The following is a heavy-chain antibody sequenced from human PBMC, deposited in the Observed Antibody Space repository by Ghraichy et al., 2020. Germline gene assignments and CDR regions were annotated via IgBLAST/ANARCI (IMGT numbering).Heavy chain of an antibody. CDR2: TYYRSKWYN. D-gene: IGHD3-22*01. V-gene: IGHV6-1*01. CDR1: GDSVSSNSAA. CDR3: ARDLREVYDSSGYYYDHFDY. Sequence: SQTLSLTCAISGDSVSSNSAAWNWIRQSPSRGLEWLGRTYYRSKWYNDYAVSVKSRITINPDTSKNQFSLQLNSVTPEDTAVYYCARDLREVYDSSGYYYDHFDYWGQGTLVTVSS. J-gene: IGHJ4*02.